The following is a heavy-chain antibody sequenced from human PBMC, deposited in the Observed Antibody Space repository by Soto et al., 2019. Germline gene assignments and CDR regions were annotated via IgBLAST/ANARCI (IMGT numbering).Heavy chain of an antibody. CDR3: ARMYSSGSGWFHP. CDR2: FYSSGSI. Sequence: SETLSLTCFVSGYSITAGGYYWSWIRHHPGRGLEWIGSFYSSGSIIYNPSLRSRVSISGDTSSNQFSMSLTSVTAADTARYYCARMYSSGSGWFHPWGQGTLVTVSS. CDR1: GYSITAGGYY. V-gene: IGHV4-31*03. D-gene: IGHD6-19*01. J-gene: IGHJ5*02.